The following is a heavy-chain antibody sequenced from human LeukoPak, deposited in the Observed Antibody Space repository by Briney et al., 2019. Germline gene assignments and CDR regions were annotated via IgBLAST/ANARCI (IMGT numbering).Heavy chain of an antibody. CDR1: GYTFTGYY. D-gene: IGHD1-26*01. V-gene: IGHV1-2*04. Sequence: ASVNVSCKASGYTFTGYYMHWVRQAPGQGLEWMGWINPNSGGTNYAQKFQGWVTMTRDTSISTAYMELSRLRSDDTAVYYCARERRTYSGSHRPPNWFDPWGQGTLVTVSS. CDR2: INPNSGGT. J-gene: IGHJ5*02. CDR3: ARERRTYSGSHRPPNWFDP.